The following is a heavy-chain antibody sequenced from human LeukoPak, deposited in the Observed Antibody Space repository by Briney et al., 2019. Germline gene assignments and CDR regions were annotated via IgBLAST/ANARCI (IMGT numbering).Heavy chain of an antibody. CDR3: ARDWGEQTAYYYYYYGMDV. D-gene: IGHD3-10*01. V-gene: IGHV3-7*03. CDR2: IKQDGSEK. CDR1: GFTFSSYW. Sequence: GSLRLSCAASGFTFSSYWMSWVRQAPGKGLEWVANIKQDGSEKYYVDSVKGRFTISRDNAKSSLYLQMNSLRAEDTAVYYCARDWGEQTAYYYYYYGMDVWGKGTTVTVSS. J-gene: IGHJ6*04.